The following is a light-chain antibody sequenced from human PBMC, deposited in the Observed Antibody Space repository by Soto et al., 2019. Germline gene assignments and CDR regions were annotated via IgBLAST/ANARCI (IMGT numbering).Light chain of an antibody. CDR1: QSISSW. CDR2: DAS. V-gene: IGKV1-5*01. Sequence: DIQMTQSPSTLSASVGDRVTITCRASQSISSWVAWYQQKPGKAPKLLIYDASSLESGVPSRFSGSGSGTEFTLTISSLQPDDFATYYCQQYNSYSVTFGQGTNVEIK. CDR3: QQYNSYSVT. J-gene: IGKJ1*01.